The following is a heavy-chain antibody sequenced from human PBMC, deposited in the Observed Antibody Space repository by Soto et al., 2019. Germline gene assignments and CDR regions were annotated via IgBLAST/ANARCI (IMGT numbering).Heavy chain of an antibody. J-gene: IGHJ6*02. Sequence: QVQLVQSGAEVKKSGSSVKVSCKASGGTFSNYAISWVRQAPGQGVEWMGGIIPIFGTANNVQKFQGRVTITADRSTSTAYMELSSLRSEDTAVYYCAVGSREPYNWNYYSYGMDVWGQGTTVTVS. CDR1: GGTFSNYA. D-gene: IGHD1-20*01. CDR2: IIPIFGTA. CDR3: AVGSREPYNWNYYSYGMDV. V-gene: IGHV1-69*06.